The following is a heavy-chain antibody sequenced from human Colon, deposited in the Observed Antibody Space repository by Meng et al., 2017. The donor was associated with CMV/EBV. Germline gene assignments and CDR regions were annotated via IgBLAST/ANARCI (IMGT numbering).Heavy chain of an antibody. Sequence: QLTLQGSGLALLGPHRLPSLPFDISRFSLSTPGVSVGWVSQSPGKSLEWLAVADGDDDKRSRTALENRLTIAKDNAKNQVVLPMTNMDPVDAATYYCAHRPPSAPRLRWLSWFDPWGPGTLVTVSS. V-gene: IGHV2-5*06. J-gene: IGHJ5*02. D-gene: IGHD4-23*01. CDR3: AHRPPSAPRLRWLSWFDP. CDR1: RFSLSTPGVS. CDR2: ADGDDDK.